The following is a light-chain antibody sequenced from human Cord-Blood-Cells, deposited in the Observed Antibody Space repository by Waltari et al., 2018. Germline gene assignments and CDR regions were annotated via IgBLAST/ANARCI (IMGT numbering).Light chain of an antibody. V-gene: IGLV2-23*02. CDR1: SSDVGGYNY. Sequence: QSALTQPASVSGSPGQSITISCTGTSSDVGGYNYVSWYQQHPGKTPKLLIYDVSKRPSGVSNRFSGSKSGTTASLTISGLQAEDEADYYCCSYAGSSTWVFGGGTKLTVL. CDR2: DVS. J-gene: IGLJ3*02. CDR3: CSYAGSSTWV.